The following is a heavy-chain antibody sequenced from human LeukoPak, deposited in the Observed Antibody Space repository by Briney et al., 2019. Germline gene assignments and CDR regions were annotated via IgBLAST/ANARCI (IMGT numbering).Heavy chain of an antibody. J-gene: IGHJ5*02. D-gene: IGHD2-21*01. CDR2: IYYSGST. V-gene: IGHV4-39*01. Sequence: TPSETLSLTCTVSGGSISSNSYYWGWIRQPPGKGLEWIGNIYYSGSTYYNPSLKSRITISVDTSKNQFSLKLSSVTAADTAVYYCARLIRIPYCGGDCYRQGRFDPWGQGTLVTVSS. CDR3: ARLIRIPYCGGDCYRQGRFDP. CDR1: GGSISSNSYY.